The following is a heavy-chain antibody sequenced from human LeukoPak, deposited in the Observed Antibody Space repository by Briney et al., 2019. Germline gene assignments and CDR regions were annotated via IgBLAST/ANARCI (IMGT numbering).Heavy chain of an antibody. D-gene: IGHD3-10*02. J-gene: IGHJ6*04. CDR3: AELGITMIGGV. CDR2: ISSSGSTI. Sequence: GGSLRLSCEASGFTFSDPYMSWIRQAPGTGLEWVSYISSSGSTIYYADSVMGRFTISRDNAKNSLYLQMNSLRAEDTAVYYCAELGITMIGGVWGKGTTVAISS. V-gene: IGHV3-11*04. CDR1: GFTFSDPY.